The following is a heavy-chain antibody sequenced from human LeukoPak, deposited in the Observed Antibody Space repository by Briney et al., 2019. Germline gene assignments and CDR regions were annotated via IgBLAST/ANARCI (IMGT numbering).Heavy chain of an antibody. CDR3: ARGLDGYNPELVS. CDR1: GFTVSSNY. D-gene: IGHD5-24*01. J-gene: IGHJ5*02. V-gene: IGHV4-4*02. CDR2: IYHSGST. Sequence: TGGSLRLSCAASGFTVSSNYMSWVRQPPGKGLEWIGEIYHSGSTNYNPSLKSRVTISVDKSKNQFSLKLSSVTAADTAVYYCARGLDGYNPELVSWGQGTLVTVSS.